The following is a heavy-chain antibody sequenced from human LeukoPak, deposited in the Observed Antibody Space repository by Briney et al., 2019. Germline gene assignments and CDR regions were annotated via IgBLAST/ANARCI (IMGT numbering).Heavy chain of an antibody. CDR2: INHSGST. CDR3: ARVGNMTTVTTTTYGMDV. Sequence: PSETLSLTCAVYGGSFSGYYWSWIRQPPGKGLEWIREINHSGSTNYNPSLKSRVTISVDTSKNQFSLKLSSVTAADTAVYYCARVGNMTTVTTTTYGMDVWGQGTTVTVSS. D-gene: IGHD4-17*01. J-gene: IGHJ6*02. CDR1: GGSFSGYY. V-gene: IGHV4-34*01.